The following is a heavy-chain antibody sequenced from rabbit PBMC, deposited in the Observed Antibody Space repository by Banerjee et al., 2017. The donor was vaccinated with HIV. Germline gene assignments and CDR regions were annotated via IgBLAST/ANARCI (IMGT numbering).Heavy chain of an antibody. V-gene: IGHV1S45*01. CDR3: ARDTGTSFSTYGMDL. CDR1: GFSFSDRDV. Sequence: EQLGESGGGLGQPAGSLKLTCKAPGFSFSDRDVMCWVRQAPGKGLKWIACINTATGKAVYASWAKGRFTISKASSTTVTLQMTSLTAADTATYFCARDTGTSFSTYGMDLWGPGTLVTVS. J-gene: IGHJ6*01. CDR2: INTATGKA. D-gene: IGHD8-1*01.